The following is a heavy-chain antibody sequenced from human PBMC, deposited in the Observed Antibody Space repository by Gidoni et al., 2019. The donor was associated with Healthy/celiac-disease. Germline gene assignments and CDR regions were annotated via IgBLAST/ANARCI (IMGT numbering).Heavy chain of an antibody. J-gene: IGHJ4*02. CDR3: ARAGYYYDSSGYPDS. CDR2: ISSDGSNQ. Sequence: QVQLGESGGGGDQPGRSLRLSWEASGGNVSSYARHWVRQAPGKGLAWGAVISSDGSNQYYAASVKGRFTISRDNSPNTLYLQLTSLRAEDPAVYYCARAGYYYDSSGYPDSWGQGTLVPVSS. CDR1: GGNVSSYA. D-gene: IGHD3-22*01. V-gene: IGHV3-30-3*01.